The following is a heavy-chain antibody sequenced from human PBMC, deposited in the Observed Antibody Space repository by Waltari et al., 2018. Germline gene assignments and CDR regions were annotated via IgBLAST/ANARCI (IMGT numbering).Heavy chain of an antibody. Sequence: EVQLLESGGGLVQPGGSLRLSCVASGFTFSGYAMSWVRQAPGKGLEWVSVIYSGSGSRYYADSGKGRFTVSRDNSKNTLYLQMNSLRAEDTAVYYCAKDSEKGAGLDYYYYMDVWGKGTTVTVSS. J-gene: IGHJ6*03. CDR2: IYSGSGSR. D-gene: IGHD1-26*01. CDR1: GFTFSGYA. V-gene: IGHV3-23*03. CDR3: AKDSEKGAGLDYYYYMDV.